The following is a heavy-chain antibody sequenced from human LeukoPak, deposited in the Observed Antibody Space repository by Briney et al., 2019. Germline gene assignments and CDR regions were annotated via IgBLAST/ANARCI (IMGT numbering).Heavy chain of an antibody. CDR2: ISWNSGSI. D-gene: IGHD1-26*01. Sequence: GRSLRLSCAASGFTFDDYAMHWVRQAPGKGLEWVSGISWNSGSIGYADSVKGRFTISRDNAKNSLYLQMNSLRAEDTALYYCAKFRELYGMDVWGQGTTVTVSS. CDR1: GFTFDDYA. CDR3: AKFRELYGMDV. J-gene: IGHJ6*02. V-gene: IGHV3-9*01.